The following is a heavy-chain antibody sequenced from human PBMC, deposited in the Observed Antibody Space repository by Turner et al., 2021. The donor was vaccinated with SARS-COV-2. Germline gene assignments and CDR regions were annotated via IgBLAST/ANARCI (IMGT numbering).Heavy chain of an antibody. CDR1: GYTFTGYY. CDR2: INPNSGGT. V-gene: IGHV1-2*02. J-gene: IGHJ5*02. Sequence: QVQLVQSGAEVTKPGASGKVSCKASGYTFTGYYMHWVRQAPGQGLEGMGCINPNSGGTNYAQKFQGRVTMTRDTSISTAYMDLSRLRSDDTAVYYCAREGAPVSSSSRVWFDPWGQGTLVTVSS. CDR3: AREGAPVSSSSRVWFDP. D-gene: IGHD6-6*01.